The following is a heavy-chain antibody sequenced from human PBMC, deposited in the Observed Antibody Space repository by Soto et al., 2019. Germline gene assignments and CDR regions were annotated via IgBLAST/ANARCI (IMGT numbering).Heavy chain of an antibody. D-gene: IGHD6-19*01. V-gene: IGHV1-18*01. Sequence: QVQLVQSGAEVKKPGASVTVSCKTSGYTFSNYGINWVRQAPGQGLEWMGWISGYNGNTNYAQTVEGRVTMTTDTSTGTVYMELRSLTSDDTVIYYCSRFIMVGGWFDPNYYHGMDVWGQGTTVTVAS. CDR2: ISGYNGNT. CDR3: SRFIMVGGWFDPNYYHGMDV. CDR1: GYTFSNYG. J-gene: IGHJ6*02.